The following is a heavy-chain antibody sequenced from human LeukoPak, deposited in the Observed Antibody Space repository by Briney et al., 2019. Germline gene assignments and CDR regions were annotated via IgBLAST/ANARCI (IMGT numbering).Heavy chain of an antibody. CDR1: GGSVSSGSYY. J-gene: IGHJ4*02. V-gene: IGHV4-61*01. D-gene: IGHD3-22*01. Sequence: SETLSPTCTVSGGSVSSGSYYWSWIRQPPGKGLEWIGYIYYSGSTNYNPSPKSRVTISVDTSKNQFSLKLSSVTAADTAVYYCARSQYYDSSGYYVFYFDYWGQGTLVTVSS. CDR3: ARSQYYDSSGYYVFYFDY. CDR2: IYYSGST.